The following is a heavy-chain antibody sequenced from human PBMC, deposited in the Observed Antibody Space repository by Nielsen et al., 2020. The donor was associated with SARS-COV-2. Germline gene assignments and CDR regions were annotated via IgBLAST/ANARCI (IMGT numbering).Heavy chain of an antibody. CDR2: ISGSGGST. V-gene: IGHV3-23*01. J-gene: IGHJ6*02. CDR3: AKVRIPSWYSSGWYGDGMDV. D-gene: IGHD6-19*01. CDR1: GFTFSSYA. Sequence: GGSLRLSCAASGFTFSSYAMSRVRQAPGKGLEWVSAISGSGGSTYYADSVKGRFTISRDNSKNTLYLQMNSLRAEDTAVYYCAKVRIPSWYSSGWYGDGMDVWGQGTTVTVSS.